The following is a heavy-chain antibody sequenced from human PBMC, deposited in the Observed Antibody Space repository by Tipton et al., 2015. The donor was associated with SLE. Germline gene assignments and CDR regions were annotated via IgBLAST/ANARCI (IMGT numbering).Heavy chain of an antibody. D-gene: IGHD4-23*01. CDR1: GASISSHY. CDR2: MYYSGSA. Sequence: LRLSCTVSGASISSHYWSWIRQPPGKGLEWIGYMYYSGSAHYNPSLRNRVTMSLDTSKNQFSLKLSSVTAADTAVYYCARGGGSYYDFWGQGTLVTVSS. J-gene: IGHJ4*02. CDR3: ARGGGSYYDF. V-gene: IGHV4-59*11.